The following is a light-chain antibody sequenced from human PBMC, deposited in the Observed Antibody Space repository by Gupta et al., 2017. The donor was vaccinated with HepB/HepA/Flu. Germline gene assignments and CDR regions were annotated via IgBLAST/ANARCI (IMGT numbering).Light chain of an antibody. CDR2: GAS. CDR1: QAINTY. Sequence: DIHMTQSPSSLSASVGDRVTITCRSSQAINTYLNWYLQRPGNAPKLLIFGASNLQRGVSSRFSGSGSGTDFTLTINALQPEDFGTYHCQQCFRVPPTFGPGTKLEIE. V-gene: IGKV1-39*01. CDR3: QQCFRVPPT. J-gene: IGKJ2*01.